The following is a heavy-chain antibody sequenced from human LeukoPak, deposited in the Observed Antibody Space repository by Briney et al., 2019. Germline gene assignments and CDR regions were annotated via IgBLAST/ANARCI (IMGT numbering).Heavy chain of an antibody. CDR3: ARDYYGSGSYYSPLDY. Sequence: SETLSLTCTVSGGSISSYYWSWIRQPPGKGLEWIGYIYYSGSTYYNPSLKSRVTISVDTSKNQFSLKLSSVTAADTAVYYCARDYYGSGSYYSPLDYWGQGTLVTVSS. CDR2: IYYSGST. J-gene: IGHJ4*02. V-gene: IGHV4-59*12. D-gene: IGHD3-10*01. CDR1: GGSISSYY.